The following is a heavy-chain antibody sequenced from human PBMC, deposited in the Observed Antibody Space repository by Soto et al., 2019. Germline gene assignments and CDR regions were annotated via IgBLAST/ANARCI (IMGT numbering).Heavy chain of an antibody. CDR1: GFIFSTYG. D-gene: IGHD2-2*01. Sequence: SWGSLRLSCAASGFIFSTYGMSWVRQAPGKGLDWVSGIRGSGGKTYYADSVKGRFTISRDNSRSTLYLQMDSLRAEDTAVYYCAKYRSAATGLVDYWGQGTLVTVSS. J-gene: IGHJ4*02. CDR3: AKYRSAATGLVDY. CDR2: IRGSGGKT. V-gene: IGHV3-23*01.